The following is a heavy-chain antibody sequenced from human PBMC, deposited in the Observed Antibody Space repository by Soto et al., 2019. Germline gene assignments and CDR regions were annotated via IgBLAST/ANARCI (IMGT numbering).Heavy chain of an antibody. CDR1: GFPFSDSY. CDR3: ARGQQLVANWLDP. CDR2: ISIAGSTP. V-gene: IGHV3-11*01. Sequence: GGSLRLSCAASGFPFSDSYMAWSRQAPGKGREEIATISIAGSTPYYADSVKGRFTISRDNAQNSLYLEMNNLRAEDTAVYYCARGQQLVANWLDPWGQGILVTVSS. J-gene: IGHJ5*02. D-gene: IGHD6-6*01.